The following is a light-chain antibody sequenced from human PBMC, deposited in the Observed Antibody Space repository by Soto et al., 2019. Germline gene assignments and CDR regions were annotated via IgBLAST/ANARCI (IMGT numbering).Light chain of an antibody. CDR1: QSVSSN. V-gene: IGKV3-15*01. Sequence: EIVMTQSPATLSVSPGERATLSCRASQSVSSNLAWYQQKPGQAPRLLIYGASTRATGIPARFSGSGSCTEFPLTISSLQSEDFAVYYCQQYNNCLTCTFGQWTKVEIK. CDR2: GAS. J-gene: IGKJ1*01. CDR3: QQYNNCLTCT.